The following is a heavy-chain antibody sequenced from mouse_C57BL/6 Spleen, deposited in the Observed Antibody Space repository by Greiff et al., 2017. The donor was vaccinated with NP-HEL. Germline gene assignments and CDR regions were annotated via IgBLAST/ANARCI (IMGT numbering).Heavy chain of an antibody. CDR1: GYAFSSYW. CDR2: FYPGDGDT. D-gene: IGHD1-1*01. CDR3: ARVGSTVVGPFDY. V-gene: IGHV1-80*01. Sequence: VQLQQSGAELVKPGASVKISCKASGYAFSSYWMNWVKQRPGKGLEWFGQFYPGDGDTNYNGKFKGKATLTADKSSSTAYMQLSSLTSEASAVYFCARVGSTVVGPFDYWGQGTTLTVSS. J-gene: IGHJ2*01.